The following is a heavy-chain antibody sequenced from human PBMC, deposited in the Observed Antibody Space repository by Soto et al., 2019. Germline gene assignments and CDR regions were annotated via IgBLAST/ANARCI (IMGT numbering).Heavy chain of an antibody. CDR1: GGTFSSYA. Sequence: QVQLVQSGAEVKKPGSSVKVSCKASGGTFSSYAISWVRQAPGQGLEWMGGIIPIFGTANYAQKFQGRVTNTAEESPSTGYMELKRLRSEDKAVYYCAGSITGVGITIAVKWDYYYGMDVWGQGTTVTVSS. D-gene: IGHD3-22*01. CDR2: IIPIFGTA. V-gene: IGHV1-69*01. CDR3: AGSITGVGITIAVKWDYYYGMDV. J-gene: IGHJ6*02.